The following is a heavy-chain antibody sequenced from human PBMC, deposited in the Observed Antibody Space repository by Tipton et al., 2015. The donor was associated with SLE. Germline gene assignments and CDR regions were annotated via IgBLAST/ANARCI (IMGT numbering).Heavy chain of an antibody. CDR2: FYYNGRT. J-gene: IGHJ4*02. CDR3: ATLTSLARIYY. Sequence: TLSLTCSVSGASVTSTSYYWGWIRQPPGKGLEWIGTFYYNGRTFYNPSLKSRVTISEDTSKNQFSLNLSSVTAADTAVYFCATLTSLARIYYWGQGTLVTVSS. CDR1: GASVTSTSYY. D-gene: IGHD2-15*01. V-gene: IGHV4-39*01.